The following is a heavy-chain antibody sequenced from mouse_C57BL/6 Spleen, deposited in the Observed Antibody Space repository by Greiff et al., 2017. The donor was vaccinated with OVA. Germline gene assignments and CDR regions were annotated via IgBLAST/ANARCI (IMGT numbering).Heavy chain of an antibody. D-gene: IGHD2-2*01. CDR2: INPSNGGT. Sequence: QVQLQQPGTELVKPGASVKLSCKASGYTFTSYWMHWVKQRPGQGLEWIGNINPSNGGTNYNEKLQSKATLTVDKSSSTAYMQLSSLTSEDSAVYYCAREGGYDAFDYWGQGTTLTVSS. CDR3: AREGGYDAFDY. V-gene: IGHV1-53*01. J-gene: IGHJ2*01. CDR1: GYTFTSYW.